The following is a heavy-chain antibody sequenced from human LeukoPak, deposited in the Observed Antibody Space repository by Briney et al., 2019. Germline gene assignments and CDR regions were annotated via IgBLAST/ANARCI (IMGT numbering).Heavy chain of an antibody. CDR1: GYSFTVFY. Sequence: ASVKVSCKASGYSFTVFYIHWVRQAPGQGLEWRWWITPRSGDKRYAQKFQGRVTMARDTSISTVYMDLSSLGSDDTAVYYCARDGEYGTGSYYRGSSDYWGQGILVTVSS. D-gene: IGHD3-10*01. CDR3: ARDGEYGTGSYYRGSSDY. J-gene: IGHJ4*02. CDR2: ITPRSGDK. V-gene: IGHV1-2*02.